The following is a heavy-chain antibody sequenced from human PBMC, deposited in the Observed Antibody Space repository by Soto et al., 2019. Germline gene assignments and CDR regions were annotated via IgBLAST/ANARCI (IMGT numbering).Heavy chain of an antibody. Sequence: SETLSLTCAVYGGSFSAYYWSWIRQPPGKGLEWIGEINHSGSTNYNPSLKSRVTISVDTSKNQFSLKLSSVTAADTAVYYCARVLSEGSGSYYNPHYYYCGMDVWGQGTTVTVSS. D-gene: IGHD3-10*01. J-gene: IGHJ6*02. CDR2: INHSGST. CDR1: GGSFSAYY. V-gene: IGHV4-34*01. CDR3: ARVLSEGSGSYYNPHYYYCGMDV.